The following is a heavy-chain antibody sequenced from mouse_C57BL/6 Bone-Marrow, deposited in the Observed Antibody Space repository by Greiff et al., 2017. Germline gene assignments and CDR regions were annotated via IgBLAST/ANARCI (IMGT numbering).Heavy chain of an antibody. Sequence: VQLQQPGPELVKPGASVKISCKASGYAFSSSWMNWVKQRPGKGLEWIGRIYPGDGDTNYNGKFKGKATLTADKASSTAYMQLSSLTSEDSAVYFCARSSKRNAMDYWGQGTSVTVSS. CDR3: ARSSKRNAMDY. V-gene: IGHV1-82*01. CDR2: IYPGDGDT. J-gene: IGHJ4*01. D-gene: IGHD2-10*02. CDR1: GYAFSSSW.